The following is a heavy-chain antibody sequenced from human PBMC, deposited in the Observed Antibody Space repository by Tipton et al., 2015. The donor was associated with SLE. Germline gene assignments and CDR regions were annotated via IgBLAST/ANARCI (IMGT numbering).Heavy chain of an antibody. D-gene: IGHD3-9*01. CDR1: GGSISSYY. V-gene: IGHV4-59*12. Sequence: TLSLTCTVSGGSISSYYWSWIRQPPGKGLEWIGYIYYSGSTNYNPSLKSRVTISVDTSKNQFSLKLSSVTAADTAVYYCARGDILTGYLDYWGQGTLVTVSS. J-gene: IGHJ4*02. CDR2: IYYSGST. CDR3: ARGDILTGYLDY.